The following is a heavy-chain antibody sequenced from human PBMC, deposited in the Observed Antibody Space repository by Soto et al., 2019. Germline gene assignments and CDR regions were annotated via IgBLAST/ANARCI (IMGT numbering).Heavy chain of an antibody. CDR3: GKERRGSGWSVCNF. D-gene: IGHD6-19*01. CDR1: GFPFSHYA. Sequence: GGSLRLSCTTSGFPFSHYAMNWVRQGPGTRLEWVADISGSGDSARYADSVRGRFTISRDNSRDTLYLQMNSLRVDDTAVYYCGKERRGSGWSVCNFWGQGALVTVSS. CDR2: ISGSGDSA. J-gene: IGHJ4*02. V-gene: IGHV3-23*01.